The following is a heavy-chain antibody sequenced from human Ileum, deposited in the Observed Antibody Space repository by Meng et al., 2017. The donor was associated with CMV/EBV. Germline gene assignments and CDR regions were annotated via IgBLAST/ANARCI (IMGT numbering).Heavy chain of an antibody. J-gene: IGHJ4*02. CDR1: GFTFSDYW. V-gene: IGHV3-74*01. CDR3: TRATTWAFDY. Sequence: GGSLRLSCAASGFTFSDYWMHWIRQAPGKGLEWVSGLYNDGRYPRYADSVKGRCTISRDNAKNTLYLEMKSLRAEDTAIYYCTRATTWAFDYWGQGTLVTVSS. CDR2: LYNDGRYP. D-gene: IGHD1-1*01.